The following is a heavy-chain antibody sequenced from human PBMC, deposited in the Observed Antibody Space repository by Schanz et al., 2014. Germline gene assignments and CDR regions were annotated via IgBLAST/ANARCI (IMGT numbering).Heavy chain of an antibody. CDR3: VRDTDYHFDS. D-gene: IGHD4-17*01. J-gene: IGHJ4*02. CDR2: TSNDGRFT. V-gene: IGHV3-74*01. CDR1: GFTFSDSW. Sequence: EVQLVESGGGLVQPGGSLRLSCAASGFTFSDSWMHWVRQAPGKGLACVSRTSNDGRFTPFAESVKGRFTISRDNAKNTLYLQMNSLRAEDTTVYYCVRDTDYHFDSWGQGTLATVSS.